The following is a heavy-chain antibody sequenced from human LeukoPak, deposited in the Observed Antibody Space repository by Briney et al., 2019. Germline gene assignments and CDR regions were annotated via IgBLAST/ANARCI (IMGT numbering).Heavy chain of an antibody. V-gene: IGHV3-74*01. CDR1: GFTFSAYW. Sequence: GGSLRLSCAASGFTFSAYWMHWVRQAPGKGLVWVSRINTDGSSPTYAASVKGRFTISRDNAKNTLYLQMNSLTAEDTAVYYCARDSYCSSTSCYGRVDAFDIWGQGTMVTVSS. D-gene: IGHD2-2*01. J-gene: IGHJ3*02. CDR2: INTDGSSP. CDR3: ARDSYCSSTSCYGRVDAFDI.